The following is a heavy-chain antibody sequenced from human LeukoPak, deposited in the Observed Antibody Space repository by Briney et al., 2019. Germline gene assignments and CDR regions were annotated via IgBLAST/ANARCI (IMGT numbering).Heavy chain of an antibody. J-gene: IGHJ4*02. Sequence: SETLSLTCTVSGGSISSGGYYWSWIRQHPGKGLEWIGYIYYSGSTYYNPSLKSRVTISVDTSKNQFSLKLSSVTAADTAVYYCARSGAAAIRGPSDYWGREPWSPSPQ. CDR1: GGSISSGGYY. V-gene: IGHV4-31*03. D-gene: IGHD2-2*02. CDR2: IYYSGST. CDR3: ARSGAAAIRGPSDY.